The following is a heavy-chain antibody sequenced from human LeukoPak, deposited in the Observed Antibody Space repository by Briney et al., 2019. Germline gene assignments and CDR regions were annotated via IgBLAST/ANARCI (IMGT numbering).Heavy chain of an antibody. D-gene: IGHD6-13*01. CDR3: ARDRRGIAAAGTIYYMDV. CDR1: GFTVSSNS. Sequence: GGSPRLSCAHPGFTVSSNSMRSGRPAPGEGLERGSHIFIGGSTYYADSVKGRFTISRDNSKNTLYLQMNSLRAEDTAVYYCARDRRGIAAAGTIYYMDVWGKGTTVTISS. CDR2: IFIGGST. J-gene: IGHJ6*03. V-gene: IGHV3-66*01.